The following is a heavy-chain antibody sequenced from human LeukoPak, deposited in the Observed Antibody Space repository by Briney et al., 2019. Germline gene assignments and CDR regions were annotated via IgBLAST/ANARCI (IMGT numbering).Heavy chain of an antibody. J-gene: IGHJ5*02. CDR1: GYTFTSYD. V-gene: IGHV1-2*02. Sequence: GASVKVSCKASGYTFTSYDINWVRQATGQGLEWMGWINPNSGGTNYAQKFQGRVTMTRDTSTSTAYMELSRLRSDDTAGYYCARGEPPLGYCSGGSCYYLWFDPWGQGTLVTVSS. CDR2: INPNSGGT. CDR3: ARGEPPLGYCSGGSCYYLWFDP. D-gene: IGHD2-15*01.